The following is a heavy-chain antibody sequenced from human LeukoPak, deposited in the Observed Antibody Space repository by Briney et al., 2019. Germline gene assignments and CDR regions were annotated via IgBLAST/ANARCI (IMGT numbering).Heavy chain of an antibody. Sequence: SETLSLTCAVYGGSFSGYYWSWIRQPPGKGLEWIGEINHSGSTNYNPSLKSRVTISVDTSKNQFSLKLSSMTAADTAVYYCARQILYYYDSSGYYNYWGQGTLVTVSS. CDR1: GGSFSGYY. CDR2: INHSGST. V-gene: IGHV4-34*01. J-gene: IGHJ4*02. CDR3: ARQILYYYDSSGYYNY. D-gene: IGHD3-22*01.